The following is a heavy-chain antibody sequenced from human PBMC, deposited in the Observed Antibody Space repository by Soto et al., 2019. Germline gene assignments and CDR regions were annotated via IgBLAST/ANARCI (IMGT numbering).Heavy chain of an antibody. J-gene: IGHJ4*02. D-gene: IGHD1-1*01. V-gene: IGHV4-4*02. CDR2: IYHSGST. Sequence: QVQLQESGPGLVKPSGTLSLTCGVSGGSIGSSNWWSWVRQPPGKGLEWIGEIYHSGSTNYNPSLKGRVHISVDKSQNQFSLKLSSVSAADTAVYYWARAASQKLAYFDYWGQGSLVTVSS. CDR3: ARAASQKLAYFDY. CDR1: GGSIGSSNW.